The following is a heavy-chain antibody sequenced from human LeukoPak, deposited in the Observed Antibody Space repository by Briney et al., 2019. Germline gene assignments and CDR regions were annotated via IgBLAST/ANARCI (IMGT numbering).Heavy chain of an antibody. J-gene: IGHJ3*02. D-gene: IGHD6-13*01. Sequence: ASVKVSCKASGYTFTGYYMHWVRQAPGQGLEWMGIINLSAATTNYAQKFQDRVTMTRDMSTRTVYMELSSLRSEDTAVYYCARPPAAGSLVPFDIWGQGTMVIVSS. V-gene: IGHV1-46*01. CDR2: INLSAATT. CDR3: ARPPAAGSLVPFDI. CDR1: GYTFTGYY.